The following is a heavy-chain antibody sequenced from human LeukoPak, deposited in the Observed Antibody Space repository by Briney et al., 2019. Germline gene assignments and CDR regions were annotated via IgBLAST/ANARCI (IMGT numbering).Heavy chain of an antibody. Sequence: AGGSLRLSCAASGFTFSSYSMNWVRQAPGNGLEWVSSISSSSSYIYYADSVKGRFTISRDSAKNSLYLQMNSLRAEDTAVYYCARALGEVGARKAIWGQGTLVTVSS. CDR2: ISSSSSYI. D-gene: IGHD1-26*01. J-gene: IGHJ4*02. CDR1: GFTFSSYS. V-gene: IGHV3-21*01. CDR3: ARALGEVGARKAI.